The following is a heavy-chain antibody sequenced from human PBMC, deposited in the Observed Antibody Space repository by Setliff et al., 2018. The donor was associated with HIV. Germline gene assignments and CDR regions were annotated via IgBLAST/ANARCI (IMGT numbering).Heavy chain of an antibody. J-gene: IGHJ4*02. D-gene: IGHD3-22*01. CDR1: GLTFNRYW. Sequence: PGGSLRLSCVASGLTFNRYWMSWVRQVPGKGLEWVSNIKFDGSESHYADSVKGRFIDSTDNAKNSLFLQMNSLKAEDTAVYYCARAYNVYDYRFDSSGYDYWGQGTLVTVSS. CDR3: ARAYNVYDYRFDSSGYDY. V-gene: IGHV3-7*03. CDR2: IKFDGSES.